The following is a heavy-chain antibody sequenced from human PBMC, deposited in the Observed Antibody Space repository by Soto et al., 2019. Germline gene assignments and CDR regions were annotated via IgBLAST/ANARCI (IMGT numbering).Heavy chain of an antibody. D-gene: IGHD3-22*01. Sequence: GASVKVSCKASGYSFTSYYMHWVRQAPEQGLEWMGIINPSGGSTSYAQKFQGRVTMTRDTSTSTAYMELSSLRSEDTAVYYCARDHIPAYYYDSSGYYYFDYWGQGTLVTVSS. CDR2: INPSGGST. CDR3: ARDHIPAYYYDSSGYYYFDY. V-gene: IGHV1-46*01. J-gene: IGHJ4*02. CDR1: GYSFTSYY.